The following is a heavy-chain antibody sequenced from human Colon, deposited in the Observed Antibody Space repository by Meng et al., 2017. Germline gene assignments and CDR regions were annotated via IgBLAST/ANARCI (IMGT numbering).Heavy chain of an antibody. CDR1: CVSISRGGFY. V-gene: IGHV4-31*03. CDR3: ARTNYGDYNWFDP. CDR2: IYYSGST. Sequence: HVQLQESDPRLVTPSQTLSLTVIVSCVSISRGGFYWSWIRQHPGKGLEWIWYIYYSGSTYYNPSLRSRVAISIDTSKNQFSLKLTSVTAADTAVYFCARTNYGDYNWFDPWGQGTLVTVSS. D-gene: IGHD4-17*01. J-gene: IGHJ5*02.